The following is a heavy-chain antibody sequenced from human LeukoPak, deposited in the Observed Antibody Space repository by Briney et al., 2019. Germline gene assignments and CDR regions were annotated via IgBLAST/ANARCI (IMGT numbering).Heavy chain of an antibody. J-gene: IGHJ4*02. Sequence: PGGSLRLSCAASGFTFSSYWMSWVRQAPGKGLEWVANIKQDGSEKYYVDSVKGRFTISRDNAKNSLYLQMNSLRAEDTAVYYCARDPYSSGWYGQYFAYWGQGTLVTVSS. D-gene: IGHD6-19*01. CDR1: GFTFSSYW. V-gene: IGHV3-7*01. CDR3: ARDPYSSGWYGQYFAY. CDR2: IKQDGSEK.